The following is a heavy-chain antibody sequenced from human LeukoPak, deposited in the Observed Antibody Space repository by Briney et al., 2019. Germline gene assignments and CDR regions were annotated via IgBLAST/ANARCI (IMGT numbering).Heavy chain of an antibody. D-gene: IGHD3-9*01. V-gene: IGHV3-66*01. Sequence: GGSLRLSCAASGFTFSSYWMSWVRQAPGKGLEWVSVIYDGGFTEYTDSVKGRFTISRDNSKNTLDLQMNSLRAEDTAVYYCARVMGRLVRNWYFDLWGRGTLVTVSS. CDR2: IYDGGFT. CDR3: ARVMGRLVRNWYFDL. CDR1: GFTFSSYW. J-gene: IGHJ2*01.